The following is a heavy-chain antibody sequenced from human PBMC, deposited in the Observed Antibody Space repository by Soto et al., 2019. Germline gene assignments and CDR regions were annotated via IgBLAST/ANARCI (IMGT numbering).Heavy chain of an antibody. J-gene: IGHJ4*02. CDR1: GGSISSGDHY. V-gene: IGHV4-31*03. D-gene: IGHD1-1*01. Sequence: QVQLQESGPGLVKPSQTLSLTCTVSGGSISSGDHYWSWIRQHPGKGLEWIGYISDSGSTYYNPSLESRLTISVDTSKNQLSLKLSSVTAAHTAVYYCASMGGYTTAYRYYFYSWGQGTLVTVSS. CDR3: ASMGGYTTAYRYYFYS. CDR2: ISDSGST.